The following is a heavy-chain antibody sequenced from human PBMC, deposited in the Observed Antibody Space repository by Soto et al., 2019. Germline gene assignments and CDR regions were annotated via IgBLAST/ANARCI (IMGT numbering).Heavy chain of an antibody. V-gene: IGHV1-2*02. J-gene: IGHJ4*02. CDR2: INPKSGGT. Sequence: QVQLVQSGAKVKKPGASVKVSCKASGYTFTGYYIHWVRQAPGQGPEWMGWINPKSGGTSYAQKFQGRVTMTRDTSISTVYVELRRLRSDDTAVYYCAGNWNDGDDYFDNWGQGTRVTVSS. CDR1: GYTFTGYY. D-gene: IGHD1-1*01. CDR3: AGNWNDGDDYFDN.